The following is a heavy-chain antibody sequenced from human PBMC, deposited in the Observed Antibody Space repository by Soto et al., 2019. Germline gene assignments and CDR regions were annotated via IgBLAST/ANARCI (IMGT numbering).Heavy chain of an antibody. J-gene: IGHJ4*02. CDR2: ISGSDGST. D-gene: IGHD6-13*01. Sequence: GGSLRLSCSASAFTFSSYAMNWVRQVPGKGLEWVSVISGSDGSTYYADSVKGRFTISRDNSKNTLNLQMNSLRAEDTAVYYCASRSRSSYFDNWGQGTLLTISS. CDR1: AFTFSSYA. V-gene: IGHV3-23*01. CDR3: ASRSRSSYFDN.